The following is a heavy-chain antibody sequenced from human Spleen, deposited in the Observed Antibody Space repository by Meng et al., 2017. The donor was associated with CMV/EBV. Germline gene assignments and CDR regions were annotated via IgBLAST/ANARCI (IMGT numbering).Heavy chain of an antibody. V-gene: IGHV1-2*02. CDR2: INPYSGGT. CDR1: GYTFSNYD. D-gene: IGHD2-2*03. Sequence: ASVKVSCKASGYTFSNYDINWVRQAPGQGLEWMGWINPYSGGTNFAQKFQGRVTMTRDTSISTAYMELSRLRSDDTAVYYCARDLGYCSSPSCSFLDYWGQGTLVTVSS. CDR3: ARDLGYCSSPSCSFLDY. J-gene: IGHJ4*02.